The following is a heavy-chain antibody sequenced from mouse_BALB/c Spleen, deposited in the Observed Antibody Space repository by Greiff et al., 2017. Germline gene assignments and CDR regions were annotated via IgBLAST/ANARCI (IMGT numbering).Heavy chain of an antibody. Sequence: QVQLQQPGAELVKPGASVKLSCKASGNTFTSYWMHWVKQSPGQGLEWIGEINPSNVRTNYNEKFKSKATLPLDKSSSTAYMQLSCLTSEDSAVYYCAGWGLVRAYAMDYWGQGTSVTVSS. V-gene: IGHV1S81*02. CDR2: INPSNVRT. CDR1: GNTFTSYW. D-gene: IGHD2-14*01. CDR3: AGWGLVRAYAMDY. J-gene: IGHJ4*01.